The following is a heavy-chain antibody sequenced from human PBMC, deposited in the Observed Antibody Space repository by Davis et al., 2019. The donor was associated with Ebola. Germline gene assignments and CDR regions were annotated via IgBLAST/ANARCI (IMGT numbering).Heavy chain of an antibody. CDR3: ARDETYTGRFG. Sequence: PGGSLRLSCAASGFRFTNYALHWVRQAPGKGLEWVGFISFDGTTKYNGDSVKGRFTISRDNSENTVYLQMNSLRPEDTAVYYCARDETYTGRFGWGQGTLVTVSA. D-gene: IGHD1-26*01. V-gene: IGHV3-30-3*01. CDR2: ISFDGTTK. J-gene: IGHJ4*02. CDR1: GFRFTNYA.